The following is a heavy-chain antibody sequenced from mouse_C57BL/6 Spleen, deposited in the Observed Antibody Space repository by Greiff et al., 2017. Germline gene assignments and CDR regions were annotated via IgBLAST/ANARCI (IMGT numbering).Heavy chain of an antibody. V-gene: IGHV1-80*01. CDR2: IYPGDGDT. J-gene: IGHJ1*03. Sequence: QVQLQQSGAELVKPGASVKISCQASGYAFSSYWMIWVKQRPGKGLEWIGQIYPGDGDTNYNGKFKGKATLTADKSSSTAYMQLSSLTSEDSAVXFCARSVYYGRSYRYFDVWGTGTTVTVSS. CDR1: GYAFSSYW. CDR3: ARSVYYGRSYRYFDV. D-gene: IGHD1-1*01.